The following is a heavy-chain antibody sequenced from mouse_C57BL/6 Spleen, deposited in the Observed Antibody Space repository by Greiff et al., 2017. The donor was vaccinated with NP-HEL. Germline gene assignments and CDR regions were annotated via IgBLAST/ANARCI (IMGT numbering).Heavy chain of an antibody. CDR3: TTPLITTVKDFDY. D-gene: IGHD1-1*01. CDR2: IDPENGDT. CDR1: GFNIKDDY. J-gene: IGHJ2*01. V-gene: IGHV14-4*01. Sequence: EVQGVESGAELVRPGASVKLSCTASGFNIKDDYMHWVKQRPEQGLEWIGWIDPENGDTEYASKFQGKATITADTSSNTAYLQLSSLTSEDTAVYYCTTPLITTVKDFDYWGQGTTLTVSS.